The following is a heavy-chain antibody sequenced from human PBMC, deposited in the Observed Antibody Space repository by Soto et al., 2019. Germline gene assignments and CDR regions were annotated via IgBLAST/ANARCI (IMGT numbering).Heavy chain of an antibody. J-gene: IGHJ4*02. Sequence: ASVKVSCKASGYTFTSYYMHWVRQAPGQGLEWMGIIHPIGGGSTYAQKFLGRVTMTRDTSTSTVFMELSSLRSADTAVYYCARGGHIAVVTASFDYWGQGTLVTVSS. CDR3: ARGGHIAVVTASFDY. V-gene: IGHV1-46*03. CDR2: IHPIGGGS. CDR1: GYTFTSYY. D-gene: IGHD2-21*02.